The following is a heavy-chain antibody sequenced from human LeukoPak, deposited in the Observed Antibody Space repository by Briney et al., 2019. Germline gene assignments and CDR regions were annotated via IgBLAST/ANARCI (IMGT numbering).Heavy chain of an antibody. Sequence: GASVKVSCKASGYTFNSYGITWVRQAPGQGLEWVGWISVYNGVTKFAQKVQDRVTMTTDTSTNIAYMEPRNLRSDDTAVYYCARGGPFPSSSSSREYYLDYWGQGTLVTVSS. CDR2: ISVYNGVT. CDR3: ARGGPFPSSSSSREYYLDY. CDR1: GYTFNSYG. D-gene: IGHD6-6*01. V-gene: IGHV1-18*01. J-gene: IGHJ4*02.